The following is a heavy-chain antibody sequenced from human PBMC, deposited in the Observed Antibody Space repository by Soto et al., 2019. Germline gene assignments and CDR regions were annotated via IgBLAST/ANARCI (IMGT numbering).Heavy chain of an antibody. Sequence: TSETLSLTCAVYGGSFSGYYWSWIRQPPGKGLEWIGEINHSGSTNYNPSLKSRVNISVDTSKNQFSLKLSSVTAADTTVYYCARGGSDSSSYYYYYMDVWGKGTTVTVSS. V-gene: IGHV4-34*01. D-gene: IGHD6-6*01. CDR2: INHSGST. J-gene: IGHJ6*03. CDR1: GGSFSGYY. CDR3: ARGGSDSSSYYYYYMDV.